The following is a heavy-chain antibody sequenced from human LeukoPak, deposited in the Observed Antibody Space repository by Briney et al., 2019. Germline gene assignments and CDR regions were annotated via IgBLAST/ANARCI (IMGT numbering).Heavy chain of an antibody. CDR3: AKSPYDILTGYYRGGDAFDI. CDR2: ISSSGSTI. V-gene: IGHV3-11*01. Sequence: GGSLRLSCAASGFTFSDYYMSWIRQAPGKGLEWVSYISSSGSTIYYADSVKGRFTISRDNAKNSLYLQMNSLRAEDTAVYYCAKSPYDILTGYYRGGDAFDIWGQGTMVTVSS. J-gene: IGHJ3*02. D-gene: IGHD3-9*01. CDR1: GFTFSDYY.